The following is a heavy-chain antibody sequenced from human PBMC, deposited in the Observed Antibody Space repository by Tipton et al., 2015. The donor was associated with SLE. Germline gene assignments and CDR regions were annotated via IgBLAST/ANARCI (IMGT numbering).Heavy chain of an antibody. CDR3: ARSRKSLVATGGMDV. J-gene: IGHJ6*02. CDR2: ISHSEGS. V-gene: IGHV4-34*01. Sequence: AGLVKPSETLSLSCTVSGGFFSGYSWTWIRQTPGKGLEWIGEISHSEGSSYHPSLRSRVTLSVDTSKTQFSLSLTSVTAADSGVYYCARSRKSLVATGGMDVWGQGTTVTVSS. D-gene: IGHD1-1*01. CDR1: GGFFSGYS.